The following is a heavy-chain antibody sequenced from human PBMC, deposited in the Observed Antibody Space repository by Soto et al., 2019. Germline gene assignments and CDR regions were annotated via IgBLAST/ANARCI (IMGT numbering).Heavy chain of an antibody. D-gene: IGHD1-1*01. J-gene: IGHJ3*01. CDR1: GGTFSSYT. CDR3: AREGPVQDAFDF. V-gene: IGHV1-69*08. Sequence: QVQLVQSGAEVKKPGSSVKVSCKASGGTFSSYTISWVRQAPGQGLEWMGRIIPILGIANYAQKFQGRVTITADKATSTAYMELSSLRSEDTAVYYCAREGPVQDAFDFRGQGTMVTVSS. CDR2: IIPILGIA.